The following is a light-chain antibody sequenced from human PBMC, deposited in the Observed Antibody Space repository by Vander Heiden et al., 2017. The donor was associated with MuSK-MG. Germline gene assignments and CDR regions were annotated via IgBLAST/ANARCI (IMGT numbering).Light chain of an antibody. CDR1: QSVDSRY. J-gene: IGKJ4*01. V-gene: IGKV3-20*01. CDR3: QQYGGSPHT. Sequence: EIVLTQSPGTLSLSPGERAALSCRASQSVDSRYLAWYQQKPGQAPRLLIYGPSNRATGVPDRFSGSGSGTDFTLTISRLEPEDVAVYSCQQYGGSPHTFGGGTKVEIK. CDR2: GPS.